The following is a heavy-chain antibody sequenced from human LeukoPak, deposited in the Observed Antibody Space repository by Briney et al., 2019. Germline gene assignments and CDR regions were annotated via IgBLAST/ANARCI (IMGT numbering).Heavy chain of an antibody. CDR1: GFTFRNYW. Sequence: GGSLRLFCAASGFTFRNYWMGWVRQARGKGMEWVVNKKPDGSAEYYADCVRGRFTTSRDNANNLLYLQMNRLRAEDTAVYYCERDGGLNTNFDYWGQGTLVTVSS. CDR3: ERDGGLNTNFDY. CDR2: KKPDGSAE. J-gene: IGHJ4*02. D-gene: IGHD2-15*01. V-gene: IGHV3-7*01.